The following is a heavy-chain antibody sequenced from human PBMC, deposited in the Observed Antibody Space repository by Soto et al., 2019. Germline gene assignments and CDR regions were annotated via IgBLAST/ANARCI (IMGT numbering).Heavy chain of an antibody. D-gene: IGHD6-13*01. Sequence: XETLSLTCTVSGGSISSNYWTWIRQPPGKGLEWIGYVYNSGSTNYNPSLKSRVTISEDTSKSQFSLKVNSMTAADTAVYYCARYRREAVAGYTLDNWGQGILVTVSS. CDR3: ARYRREAVAGYTLDN. V-gene: IGHV4-59*01. J-gene: IGHJ4*02. CDR1: GGSISSNY. CDR2: VYNSGST.